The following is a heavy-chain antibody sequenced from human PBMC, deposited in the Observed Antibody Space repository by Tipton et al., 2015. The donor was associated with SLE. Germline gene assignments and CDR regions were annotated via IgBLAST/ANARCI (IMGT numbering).Heavy chain of an antibody. Sequence: SLRLSCAASGFTFSNNAMHWVRQAPGKGLEWVAVISYDGSNKYYADSVKGRFTISRDNSKNTLYLQMNSLRAEDTAVYYCATGQRAAWGQGTLVTVSS. J-gene: IGHJ5*02. V-gene: IGHV3-30-3*01. CDR3: ATGQRAA. CDR2: ISYDGSNK. CDR1: GFTFSNNA. D-gene: IGHD6-19*01.